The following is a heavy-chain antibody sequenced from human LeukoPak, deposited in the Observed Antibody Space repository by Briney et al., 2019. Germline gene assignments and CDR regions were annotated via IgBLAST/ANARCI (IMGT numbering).Heavy chain of an antibody. D-gene: IGHD2-2*01. Sequence: SVKVSCKASGGTFSSYAISWVRQAPGQGLEWMGGIIPIFGTANYAQKFQGRVTITTDESTSTAYMELSSLRSEDTAVYYCASGPVVVPAAIPDYYYYMDVWGKGTTVTVSS. CDR2: IIPIFGTA. V-gene: IGHV1-69*05. CDR3: ASGPVVVPAAIPDYYYYMDV. J-gene: IGHJ6*03. CDR1: GGTFSSYA.